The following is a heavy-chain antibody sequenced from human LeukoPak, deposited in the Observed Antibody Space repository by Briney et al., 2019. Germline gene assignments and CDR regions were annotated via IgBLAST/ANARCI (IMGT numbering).Heavy chain of an antibody. CDR1: GYTFTGYY. J-gene: IGHJ4*02. CDR3: ASDRRVYYDSSGYSWWSFDY. V-gene: IGHV1-2*02. Sequence: ASVKVSCKASGYTFTGYYMHWVRQAPGQGHEWMGWINPNSGGTNYAQKFQGRVTMTRDTSISTAYMELSRLRSDDTAVYYCASDRRVYYDSSGYSWWSFDYWGQGTLVTVSS. D-gene: IGHD3-22*01. CDR2: INPNSGGT.